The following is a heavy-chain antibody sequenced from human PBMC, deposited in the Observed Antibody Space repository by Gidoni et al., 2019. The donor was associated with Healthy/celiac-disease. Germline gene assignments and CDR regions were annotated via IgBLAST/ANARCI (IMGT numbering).Heavy chain of an antibody. CDR2: ISAYNGNT. J-gene: IGHJ4*02. CDR1: GYPFTSYG. CDR3: AREVTGYCSGGSCYFDY. V-gene: IGHV1-18*01. Sequence: QVQLVQSGAEVKKPGASVKVSCKASGYPFTSYGISWVRQAPGQGLEWIGWISAYNGNTNYAQKLQGRVTMTTDTSTSTAYMELRSLRSDDTAVYYCAREVTGYCSGGSCYFDYWGQGTLVTVSS. D-gene: IGHD2-15*01.